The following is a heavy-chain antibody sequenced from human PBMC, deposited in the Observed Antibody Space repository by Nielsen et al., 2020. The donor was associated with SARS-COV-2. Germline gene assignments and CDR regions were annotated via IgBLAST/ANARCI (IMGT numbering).Heavy chain of an antibody. Sequence: GESLKISCQGSGYTFTSYWIGWVRQMPGKGLEWMGVIYPRDSDTRYNPSFQGQVTISADKSISTVYLKGSGLKASDSAMYYCARNTYGGSTDYWGQGTLVTVSS. V-gene: IGHV5-51*01. CDR1: GYTFTSYW. CDR3: ARNTYGGSTDY. CDR2: IYPRDSDT. J-gene: IGHJ4*02. D-gene: IGHD4-23*01.